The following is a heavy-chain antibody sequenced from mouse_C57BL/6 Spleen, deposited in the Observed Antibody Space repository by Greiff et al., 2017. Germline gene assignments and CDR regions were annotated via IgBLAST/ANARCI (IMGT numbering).Heavy chain of an antibody. Sequence: EVQGVESGEGLVKPGGSLKLSCAASGFTFSSYAMSWVRQTPEKRLEWVAYISSGGDYIYYADTVKGRFTISRDNARNTLYLKMSSLKSEDTAMYYCTREGYYGSSYGWFAYWGQGTLVTVSA. D-gene: IGHD1-1*01. CDR3: TREGYYGSSYGWFAY. J-gene: IGHJ3*01. V-gene: IGHV5-9-1*02. CDR2: ISSGGDYI. CDR1: GFTFSSYA.